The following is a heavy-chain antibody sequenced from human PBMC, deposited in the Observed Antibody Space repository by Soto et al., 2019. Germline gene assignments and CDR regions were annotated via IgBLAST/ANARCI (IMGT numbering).Heavy chain of an antibody. D-gene: IGHD1-1*01. Sequence: QVQLVQSGAEVTKPGASVKVSCKASGYTFTTYDINWVRQATGQGLEWLGWMSPNSGATGYAQKFQGRVTMTRDTSISTAYMERSNLRSEDTAMYFCARGVDAGVDVWGQGTTVTVSS. CDR1: GYTFTTYD. V-gene: IGHV1-8*01. CDR2: MSPNSGAT. CDR3: ARGVDAGVDV. J-gene: IGHJ6*02.